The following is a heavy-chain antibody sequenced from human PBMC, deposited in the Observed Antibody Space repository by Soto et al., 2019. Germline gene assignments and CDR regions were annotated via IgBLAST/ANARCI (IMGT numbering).Heavy chain of an antibody. CDR3: AKERSYDILAASYYNYGMDV. V-gene: IGHV3-23*01. CDR2: VTGSGAYT. Sequence: EVQLLESGGGLVQPGGSLRLSCVASGFTFNSYAMTWVRQAPGQGLEWVSTVTGSGAYTFDADSVKGRFTISTDNSKDTLYLQMNSLRPEDTALYYCAKERSYDILAASYYNYGMDVWGQGTPVTVSS. D-gene: IGHD3-9*01. CDR1: GFTFNSYA. J-gene: IGHJ6*02.